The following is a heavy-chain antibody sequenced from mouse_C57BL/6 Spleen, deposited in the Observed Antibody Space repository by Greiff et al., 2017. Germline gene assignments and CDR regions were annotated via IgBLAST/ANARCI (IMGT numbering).Heavy chain of an antibody. CDR2: INPSNGGT. D-gene: IGHD3-2*02. CDR3: ARDDSSGYYFDY. Sequence: QVQLQQPGTELVKPGASVKLSCKASGYTFTSYWMHWVKQRSGQGLEWIGNINPSNGGTNYNEKFKSKATLTVDKSSSTAYMQLSSLTSEDSAVYYCARDDSSGYYFDYWGQGTTLTVSS. J-gene: IGHJ2*01. CDR1: GYTFTSYW. V-gene: IGHV1-53*01.